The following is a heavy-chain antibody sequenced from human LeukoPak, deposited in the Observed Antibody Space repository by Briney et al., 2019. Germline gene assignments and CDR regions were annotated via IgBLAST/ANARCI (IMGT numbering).Heavy chain of an antibody. CDR2: IIPIFGTA. CDR3: ARGGPLGYYFDY. CDR1: GGTFSSYA. J-gene: IGHJ4*02. D-gene: IGHD3-16*01. V-gene: IGHV1-69*05. Sequence: ASVKVSCKASGGTFSSYAISWVRQAPGQGLEWMGGIIPIFGTANYAQKFQGRVTITTDESTSTAYMELSSLRSEDTAVYYCARGGPLGYYFDYLGQGTLVTVSS.